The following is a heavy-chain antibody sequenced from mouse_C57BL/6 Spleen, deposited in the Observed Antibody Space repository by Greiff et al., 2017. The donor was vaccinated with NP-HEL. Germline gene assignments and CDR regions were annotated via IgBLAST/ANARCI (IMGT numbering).Heavy chain of an antibody. J-gene: IGHJ2*01. CDR2: IYPGDGDT. CDR1: GYAFSSYW. D-gene: IGHD2-4*01. Sequence: QVQLQQSGAELVKPGASVKISCKASGYAFSSYWMNWVKQRPGKGLEWIGQIYPGDGDTNYNGKFKGKATLTADKSSSTAYMQLSSLTSEDSAVYFCARLGDYDVFYYFDYWGQGTTLTVSS. CDR3: ARLGDYDVFYYFDY. V-gene: IGHV1-80*01.